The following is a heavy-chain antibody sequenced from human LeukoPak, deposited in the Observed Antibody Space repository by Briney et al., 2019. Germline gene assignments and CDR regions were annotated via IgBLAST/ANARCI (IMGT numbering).Heavy chain of an antibody. Sequence: GESLKISCKGSGYSFTTYWIGWVRQMPGKGLEWMGIIYPGDSETRYSPSFQGQVTMSADKSISTAYLQWSSLKASDTAMYYCARRKGCSSSSCPPDYWGQGTLVTVSS. V-gene: IGHV5-51*01. D-gene: IGHD2-2*01. CDR1: GYSFTTYW. J-gene: IGHJ4*02. CDR2: IYPGDSET. CDR3: ARRKGCSSSSCPPDY.